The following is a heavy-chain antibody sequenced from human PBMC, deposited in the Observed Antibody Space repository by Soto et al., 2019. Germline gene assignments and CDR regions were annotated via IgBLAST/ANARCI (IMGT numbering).Heavy chain of an antibody. CDR3: ARAWGSGLRFLEWLTPYYYYGMDV. V-gene: IGHV1-69*13. CDR1: GYTFISYG. CDR2: IIPIFGTA. D-gene: IGHD3-3*01. J-gene: IGHJ6*02. Sequence: ASVKVSWKASGYTFISYGISWVRQAPGQGLEWMGGIIPIFGTANYAQKFQGRVTITADESTSTAYMELSSLRSEDTAVYYCARAWGSGLRFLEWLTPYYYYGMDVWGQGTTVTVSS.